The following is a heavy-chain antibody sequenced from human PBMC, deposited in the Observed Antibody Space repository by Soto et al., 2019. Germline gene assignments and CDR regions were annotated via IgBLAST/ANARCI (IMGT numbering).Heavy chain of an antibody. J-gene: IGHJ4*02. D-gene: IGHD3-9*01. CDR3: AKEVLRYFDWSDHYFDY. CDR1: GFTFDDYT. V-gene: IGHV3-43*01. Sequence: GGSLRLSCAASGFTFDDYTMHWVRQAPGKGLEWVSLISWDGGSTYYADSVKGRFTISRDNSKNSLYLQMNSLRTEDTALYYCAKEVLRYFDWSDHYFDYWGQGTLVTVSS. CDR2: ISWDGGST.